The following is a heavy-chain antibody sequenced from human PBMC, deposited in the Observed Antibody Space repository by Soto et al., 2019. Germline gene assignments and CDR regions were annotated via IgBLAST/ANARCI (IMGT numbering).Heavy chain of an antibody. D-gene: IGHD1-26*01. CDR1: GGSISSGGYS. V-gene: IGHV4-30-2*01. CDR2: IYHSGSI. Sequence: PSETLSLTCAVSGGSISSGGYSWSWIRQPPGKGLEWIGYIYHSGSIYYNPSLKSRVTISVDTSKNQFSLKLSSVTAADTAVYYCARERLVSGSYDYYYYGMDVWGQGTTVTVSS. J-gene: IGHJ6*02. CDR3: ARERLVSGSYDYYYYGMDV.